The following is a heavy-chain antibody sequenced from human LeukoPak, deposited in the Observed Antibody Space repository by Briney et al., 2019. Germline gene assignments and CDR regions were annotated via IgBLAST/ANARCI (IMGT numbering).Heavy chain of an antibody. J-gene: IGHJ4*02. Sequence: PGGSLRLSCAASGFTVGSNYMSWVRQAPGKGLEWVSVIYSGGSTYYADSVKGRFTISRDNSKNTLYLQMNSLRAEDTAVYYCASITDGGYSGYGHFDYWGQGTLVTVSS. V-gene: IGHV3-66*01. CDR1: GFTVGSNY. CDR3: ASITDGGYSGYGHFDY. D-gene: IGHD5-12*01. CDR2: IYSGGST.